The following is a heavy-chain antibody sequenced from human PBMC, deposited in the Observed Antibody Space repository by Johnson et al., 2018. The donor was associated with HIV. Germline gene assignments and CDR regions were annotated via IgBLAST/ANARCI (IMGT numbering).Heavy chain of an antibody. Sequence: VQLVESGGGLVQPGRSLRLSCVASGFTFHDFAMHWVRQAPGRGLEWVSGISWNSGTIGYADSVKGRFTIYRDNAKNSLYLLMNSLRGEDTALYYCAKDRGSGWPDGFEVWGQGAMVTVSS. V-gene: IGHV3-9*01. D-gene: IGHD6-19*01. CDR1: GFTFHDFA. CDR3: AKDRGSGWPDGFEV. J-gene: IGHJ3*01. CDR2: ISWNSGTI.